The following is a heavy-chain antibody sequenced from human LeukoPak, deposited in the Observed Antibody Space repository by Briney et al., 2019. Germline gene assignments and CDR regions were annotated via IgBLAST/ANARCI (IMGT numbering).Heavy chain of an antibody. J-gene: IGHJ4*02. CDR2: IRYDGSNK. Sequence: PGGSLRLSCAASGFTFSSYGMHWVRQAPGKGLEWVAFIRYDGSNKYYADSVRGRFTISRDNSKNTLYLQMNSLRAEDTAVYYCAKETIEDGYGDYWGQGTLVTVSS. V-gene: IGHV3-30*02. D-gene: IGHD5-24*01. CDR3: AKETIEDGYGDY. CDR1: GFTFSSYG.